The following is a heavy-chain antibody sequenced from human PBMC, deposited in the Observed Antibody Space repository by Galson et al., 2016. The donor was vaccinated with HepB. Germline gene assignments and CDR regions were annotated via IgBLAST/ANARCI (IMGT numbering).Heavy chain of an antibody. D-gene: IGHD5-24*01. CDR3: ARRMATITSFDY. Sequence: SLRLSCAASGFTFSNYWMHWVRQAPGKGLVWVSRINSDGSSTSYADSVKGRFTISRDNAKNTLYLQMNSLRAEDTAVYYCARRMATITSFDYWGQGTLVTVSS. CDR1: GFTFSNYW. J-gene: IGHJ4*02. V-gene: IGHV3-74*01. CDR2: INSDGSST.